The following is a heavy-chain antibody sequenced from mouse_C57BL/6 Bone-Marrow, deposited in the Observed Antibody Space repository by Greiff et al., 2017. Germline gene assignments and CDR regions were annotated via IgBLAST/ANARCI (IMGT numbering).Heavy chain of an antibody. D-gene: IGHD2-3*01. CDR3: AKKGYCWCFDD. J-gene: IGHJ1*03. V-gene: IGHV1-69*01. CDR2: IDPSDSYT. Sequence: QVQLQQPGAELVMPGASVKLSCKASGYTFTSYWMHWVKQRPGQGLEWIGEIDPSDSYTNYNQKFKGKSTLTVDKSSSTAYMQLRSLTSEDSAVYYCAKKGYCWCFDDWGKGTTVTVSS. CDR1: GYTFTSYW.